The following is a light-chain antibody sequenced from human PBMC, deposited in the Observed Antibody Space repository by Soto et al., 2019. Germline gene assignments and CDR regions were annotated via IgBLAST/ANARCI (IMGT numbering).Light chain of an antibody. V-gene: IGKV1-9*01. CDR1: QDVSRY. Sequence: DIQLTQSPSFLSASVGDSVTITCRASQDVSRYLAWYQQKPGKAPNLLIYAASTLRSGVPSRFSGSGSETEFTLTISSLQPEDFATYYCQQLNSDVFAFGPGTKVDIK. CDR2: AAS. CDR3: QQLNSDVFA. J-gene: IGKJ3*01.